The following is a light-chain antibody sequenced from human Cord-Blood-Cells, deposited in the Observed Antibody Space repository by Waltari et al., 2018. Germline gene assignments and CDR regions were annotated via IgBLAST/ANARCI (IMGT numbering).Light chain of an antibody. CDR1: QSVSSY. Sequence: EIVLTQSPATRSLSPXERAXXSCRASQSVSSYLAWYQQKPGQAPRLLIYDASNRATGIPARFSGSGSGTDFTLTISSLEPEDFAVYYCQQRSNXXWTFGQGTKVEIK. CDR3: QQRSNXXWT. CDR2: DAS. J-gene: IGKJ1*01. V-gene: IGKV3-11*01.